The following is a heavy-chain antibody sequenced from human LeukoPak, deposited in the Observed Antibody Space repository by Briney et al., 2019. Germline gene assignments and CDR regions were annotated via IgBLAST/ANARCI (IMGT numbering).Heavy chain of an antibody. Sequence: GGSLRLSCAASGFTFSSYAMNWVRQAPGKGLEWVSGISSSGGSTSYADSVKGRFTISRDNSKNTLYLQMNSLRAEDTAVYYCAPGGDYCSSSSCPSWGQGTIVTVSS. CDR2: ISSSGGST. CDR1: GFTFSSYA. J-gene: IGHJ3*01. D-gene: IGHD2-2*01. CDR3: APGGDYCSSSSCPS. V-gene: IGHV3-23*01.